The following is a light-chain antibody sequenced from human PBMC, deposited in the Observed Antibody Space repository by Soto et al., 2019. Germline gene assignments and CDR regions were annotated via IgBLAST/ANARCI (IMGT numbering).Light chain of an antibody. J-gene: IGLJ3*02. CDR1: NIGGYS. CDR3: QVWDSSSDHWV. Sequence: LTQPTSVSVAPGQTARITCGGSNIGGYSVNWFQQKPGQAPVLVVYDDGDRPSGIPERFSGSNSGNTATLTISRVEAGDEADYYCQVWDSSSDHWVFGGGTKLTVL. CDR2: DDG. V-gene: IGLV3-21*02.